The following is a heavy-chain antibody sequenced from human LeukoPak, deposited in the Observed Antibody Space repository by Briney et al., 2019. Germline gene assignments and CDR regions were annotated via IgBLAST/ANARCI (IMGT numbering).Heavy chain of an antibody. CDR1: GFTFDDYA. Sequence: GGSLRLSCAASGFTFDDYAMHWVRQAPGKGLEWVSGISWNSGSIGYADSVKGRFTFSRDNAKNSLYLQMNSLRAEDTALYYCAKDDYWGQGTLVTVSS. CDR3: AKDDY. V-gene: IGHV3-9*01. CDR2: ISWNSGSI. J-gene: IGHJ4*02.